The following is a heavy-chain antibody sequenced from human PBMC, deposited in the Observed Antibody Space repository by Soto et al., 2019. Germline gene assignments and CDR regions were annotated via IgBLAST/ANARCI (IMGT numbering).Heavy chain of an antibody. Sequence: QLQLLESGPGLVKPSETLSLTCTVSGGSISSSSYYWGWIRQPPGKGLEWIGSIYYSGSTYYNPSLKSRVTISVDTSKNQFSLKLSSVTAADTAVYYCARNPVGVGFSRVVIATTFDYWGQGTLVTVSS. CDR1: GGSISSSSYY. D-gene: IGHD2-21*01. CDR3: ARNPVGVGFSRVVIATTFDY. J-gene: IGHJ4*02. CDR2: IYYSGST. V-gene: IGHV4-39*01.